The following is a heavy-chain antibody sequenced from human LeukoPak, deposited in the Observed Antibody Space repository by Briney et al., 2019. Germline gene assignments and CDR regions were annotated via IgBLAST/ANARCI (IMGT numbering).Heavy chain of an antibody. D-gene: IGHD6-13*01. CDR2: IKKDGSEK. CDR3: AIIAAAGTVYYYMDV. V-gene: IGHV3-7*01. Sequence: GGSLRLSCAASGFTFSSYWMSWVRQAPGKGLEWVANIKKDGSEKYYVDSVKGRFTISRDNAKNSLYLQMNSLRAEDTAVYYCAIIAAAGTVYYYMDVWGKGTTLTIS. J-gene: IGHJ6*03. CDR1: GFTFSSYW.